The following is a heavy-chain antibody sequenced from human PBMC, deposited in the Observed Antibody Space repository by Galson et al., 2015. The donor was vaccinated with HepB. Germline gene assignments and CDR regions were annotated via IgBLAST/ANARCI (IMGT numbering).Heavy chain of an antibody. Sequence: LRLSCAASGFTFSSYSMNWVRQAPGKGLEWVSSISSSSSYIYYADSVKGRFTISRDNAKNSLYLQMNSLRAEDTAVYYCARDQDQLELRFDYWGQGTLVTVSS. CDR1: GFTFSSYS. J-gene: IGHJ4*02. CDR3: ARDQDQLELRFDY. V-gene: IGHV3-21*01. D-gene: IGHD1-7*01. CDR2: ISSSSSYI.